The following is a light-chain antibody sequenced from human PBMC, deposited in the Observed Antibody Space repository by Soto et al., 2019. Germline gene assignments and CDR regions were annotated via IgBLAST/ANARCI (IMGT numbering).Light chain of an antibody. Sequence: QSVLTQPPSASGTPGQRVTISCSGSGSNIGSHTVSWYQQLPGTAPNLLIYSNDQRPSGVPDRFSGSKSGTSASLAISGLQSEDEGDYYCSAYTARSTLVFGGGTKLTVL. V-gene: IGLV1-44*01. J-gene: IGLJ3*02. CDR1: GSNIGSHT. CDR3: SAYTARSTLV. CDR2: SND.